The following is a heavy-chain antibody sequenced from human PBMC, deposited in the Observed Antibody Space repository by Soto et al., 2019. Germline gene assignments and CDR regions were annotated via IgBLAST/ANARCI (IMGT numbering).Heavy chain of an antibody. CDR2: ISSSSSYT. D-gene: IGHD6-19*01. V-gene: IGHV3-11*06. CDR1: GFSFSDYY. Sequence: QEQLVESGGGLVKPGGSLRLSCAASGFSFSDYYMSWIRQTPGKGLEWISFISSSSSYTNYADSVKGRFTISRDNAKNSVWLQVSSLRAEDTAVYYCARMRRGSGRQGYYFDYWGQGTLVTVSS. CDR3: ARMRRGSGRQGYYFDY. J-gene: IGHJ4*02.